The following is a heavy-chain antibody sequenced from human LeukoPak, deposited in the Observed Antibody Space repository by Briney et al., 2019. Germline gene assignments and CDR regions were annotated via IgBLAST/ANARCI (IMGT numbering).Heavy chain of an antibody. J-gene: IGHJ3*02. CDR2: IHSDGIST. CDR1: GFTFSNTW. D-gene: IGHD3-9*01. Sequence: GGSLRLSCAASGFTFSNTWMHWVRQAPGKGLVWVSRIHSDGISTTYADSVKGRFTISRDNSKNTLYLQMNSLRAEDTAMYYCAKGNRYNILTGYRLVNAFDIWGQGTTVTVSS. CDR3: AKGNRYNILTGYRLVNAFDI. V-gene: IGHV3-74*03.